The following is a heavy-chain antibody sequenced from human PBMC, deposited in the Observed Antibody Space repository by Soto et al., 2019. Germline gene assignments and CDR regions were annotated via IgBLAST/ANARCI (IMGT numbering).Heavy chain of an antibody. D-gene: IGHD3-22*01. J-gene: IGHJ6*02. CDR1: GYTFTSYA. Sequence: ASVKVSCKASGYTFTSYAMHWVRQAPGQRLEGMGWINAGNGNTKYSQKFQGRVTITRDTSTSTAYMELSSLRSEDTAVYYRARDLALDYYDSSGYYYYYYGMDVWGQGTTVTVAS. V-gene: IGHV1-3*01. CDR2: INAGNGNT. CDR3: ARDLALDYYDSSGYYYYYYGMDV.